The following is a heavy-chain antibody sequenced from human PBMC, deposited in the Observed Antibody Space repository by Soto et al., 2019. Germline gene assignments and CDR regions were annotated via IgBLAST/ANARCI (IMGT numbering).Heavy chain of an antibody. D-gene: IGHD1-26*01. Sequence: EVQLVESGGGLVQPGGSLRLSCEASGFTLSSYWMHWVRQAPGKGLVWVSRIKSDGSSISYADSVKGRFTISRDNAKNTLYLQMNSLRVEDTAVYYCARDLFPHTGSYLDYWGQGTPVTVSS. CDR1: GFTLSSYW. J-gene: IGHJ4*02. V-gene: IGHV3-74*01. CDR2: IKSDGSSI. CDR3: ARDLFPHTGSYLDY.